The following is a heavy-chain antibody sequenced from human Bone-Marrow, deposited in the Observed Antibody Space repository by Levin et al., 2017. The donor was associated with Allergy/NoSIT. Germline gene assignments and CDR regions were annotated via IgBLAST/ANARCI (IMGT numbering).Heavy chain of an antibody. D-gene: IGHD6-13*01. J-gene: IGHJ4*02. V-gene: IGHV3-23*01. CDR1: GFTFSSYA. CDR2: ISGSGGST. CDR3: AKNSSSWYLGWNDVGGSWGPFGY. Sequence: PGGSLRLSCAASGFTFSSYAMSWVRQAPGKGLEWVSAISGSGGSTYYADSVKGRFTISRDNSKNTLYLQMNSLRAEDTAVYYCAKNSSSWYLGWNDVGGSWGPFGYWGQGTLVTVSS.